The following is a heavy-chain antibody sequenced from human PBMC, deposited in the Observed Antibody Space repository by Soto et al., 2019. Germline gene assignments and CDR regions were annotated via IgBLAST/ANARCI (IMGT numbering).Heavy chain of an antibody. CDR1: GGSISSGGYY. Sequence: QVQLQESGPGLVKPSQTLSLTCTVSGGSISSGGYYWSWIRQHPGKGLEWIGYIYYSGSTYYNPSLKSRVTISVDTSKNQFSLKLSCVTAADTAVYYCARSWPWGAPEIATPTEGWFDPWGQGTLVTVSS. V-gene: IGHV4-31*03. CDR3: ARSWPWGAPEIATPTEGWFDP. J-gene: IGHJ5*02. CDR2: IYYSGST. D-gene: IGHD2-21*01.